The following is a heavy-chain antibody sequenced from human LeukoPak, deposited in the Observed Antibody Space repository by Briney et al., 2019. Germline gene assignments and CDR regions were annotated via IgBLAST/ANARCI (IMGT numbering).Heavy chain of an antibody. CDR3: ARVSWPGRGSRFDP. CDR2: ISSSGST. CDR1: GASISSYS. V-gene: IGHV4-59*01. Sequence: SETLSLTCTVSGASISSYSWSWIRQPPGKGLEWIGYISSSGSTNYSPSLKSRVTISVDTSKNQFSLKLSSVTAADTAVYYCARVSWPGRGSRFDPWGQGTLVTVSS. J-gene: IGHJ5*02. D-gene: IGHD3-16*01.